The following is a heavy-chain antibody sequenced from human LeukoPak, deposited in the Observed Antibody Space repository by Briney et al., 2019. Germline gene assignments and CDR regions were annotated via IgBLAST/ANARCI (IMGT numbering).Heavy chain of an antibody. CDR3: ARVPVLLTMGGDY. Sequence: GGSLRLSCAASGFTFSSYSMNWVRQAPEKGLEWVSAISSSSNYIYYADSVKGRFTISRDNAKNSLFLQMNSLRAEDTAVYYCARVPVLLTMGGDYWGQGTLVTVSS. V-gene: IGHV3-21*01. CDR2: ISSSSNYI. CDR1: GFTFSSYS. J-gene: IGHJ4*02. D-gene: IGHD2/OR15-2a*01.